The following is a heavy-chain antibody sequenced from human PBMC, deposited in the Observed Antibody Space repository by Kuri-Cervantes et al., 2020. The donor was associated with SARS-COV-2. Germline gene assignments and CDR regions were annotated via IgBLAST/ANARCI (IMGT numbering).Heavy chain of an antibody. D-gene: IGHD1-7*01. CDR1: GYTFTRYG. CDR3: AKVPGDGYNWNYSPLFDY. J-gene: IGHJ4*02. Sequence: ASVKVSCKASGYTFTRYGISWVRQAPGQGLEWMGWISAYNGNTNYAQKFQGRVTMTTDTSTSTAYMELRGLRSDDAAVYYCAKVPGDGYNWNYSPLFDYWGQGTLVTVSS. V-gene: IGHV1-18*04. CDR2: ISAYNGNT.